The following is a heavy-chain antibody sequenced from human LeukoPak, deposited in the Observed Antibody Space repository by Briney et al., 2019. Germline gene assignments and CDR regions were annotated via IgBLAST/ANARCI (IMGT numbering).Heavy chain of an antibody. CDR2: IRYDGSNK. CDR3: AKDKMPPNPDFDY. J-gene: IGHJ4*02. CDR1: GFTFSSYG. V-gene: IGHV3-30*02. D-gene: IGHD1-14*01. Sequence: GGSLRLSCAASGFTFSSYGMHWVRQAPGKGLEWVAFIRYDGSNKYYADSVKGRFTISRDNSKNTLYLQMNSLRAEDTAVYYCAKDKMPPNPDFDYWGQGTLVTVSS.